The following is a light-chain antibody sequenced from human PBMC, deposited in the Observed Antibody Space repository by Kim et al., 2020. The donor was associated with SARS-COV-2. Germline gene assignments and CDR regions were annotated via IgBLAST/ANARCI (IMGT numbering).Light chain of an antibody. J-gene: IGKJ4*01. Sequence: EIVLTQSPGTLSLSPGERATLSCRASQSVSSSYLAWYQQKPGQAPRLLIYGASSRATGIPDRFSGSGSGTDFTLTISRLEPEDFAVYYCKQYRSSLTFGRWNKVDIK. CDR3: KQYRSSLT. V-gene: IGKV3-20*01. CDR1: QSVSSSY. CDR2: GAS.